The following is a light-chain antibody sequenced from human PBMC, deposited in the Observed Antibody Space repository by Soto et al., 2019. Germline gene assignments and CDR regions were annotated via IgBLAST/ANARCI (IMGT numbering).Light chain of an antibody. V-gene: IGKV3-20*01. CDR3: QQYGSSPPDT. J-gene: IGKJ5*01. Sequence: DTVLTQSPGTLSLSPGERAALSCRASQSVSSSYLAWYQQKPGQAPRLLIYGASNRATGIPDRFSGSGSGTDFTLTISRLEPEDFAVYYCQQYGSSPPDTFGQGTRLEIK. CDR2: GAS. CDR1: QSVSSSY.